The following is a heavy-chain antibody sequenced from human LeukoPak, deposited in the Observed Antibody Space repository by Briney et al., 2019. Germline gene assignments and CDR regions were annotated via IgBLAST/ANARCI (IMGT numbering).Heavy chain of an antibody. CDR2: ISYDGINK. V-gene: IGHV3-30-3*01. CDR3: ARGPLSTVYYSAMDV. Sequence: PGRSLRLSCAASGFTFSTYAVHWVRQAPGKGLEWVAVISYDGINKYHADSVKGRFTISRDNSKNTLYLQMGSLRAEDTAVYYCARGPLSTVYYSAMDVWGQGTTVTVSS. J-gene: IGHJ6*02. CDR1: GFTFSTYA. D-gene: IGHD4-11*01.